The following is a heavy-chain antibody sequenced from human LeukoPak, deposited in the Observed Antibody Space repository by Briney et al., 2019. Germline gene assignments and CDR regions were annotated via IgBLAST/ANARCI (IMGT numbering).Heavy chain of an antibody. Sequence: PGGSLRLSCAASGFTFSSYSMDWVRQAPGKGLEWVSYISAISSSSTYYADSVKGRFTISRDNAKNSLYLQMNSLRAEDTAVYNCARDFHRRYYDSSGYNAFDIWGQGTMVTVSS. V-gene: IGHV3-48*04. CDR1: GFTFSSYS. J-gene: IGHJ3*02. D-gene: IGHD3-22*01. CDR2: ISAISSSST. CDR3: ARDFHRRYYDSSGYNAFDI.